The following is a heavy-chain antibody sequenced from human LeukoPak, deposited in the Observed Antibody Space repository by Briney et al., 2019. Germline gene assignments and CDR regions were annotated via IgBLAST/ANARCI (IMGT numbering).Heavy chain of an antibody. D-gene: IGHD4-17*01. Sequence: PSETLSLTCAVYGGSFSGYYWSWIRQPPGKGLEWIGEIRHSGSTNYNPSLKSRVTISVDTSKNQFSLKLGSVTAADTAVYYCARGDYGDPHFDYWGQGTLVTVSS. CDR2: IRHSGST. CDR3: ARGDYGDPHFDY. J-gene: IGHJ4*02. V-gene: IGHV4-34*01. CDR1: GGSFSGYY.